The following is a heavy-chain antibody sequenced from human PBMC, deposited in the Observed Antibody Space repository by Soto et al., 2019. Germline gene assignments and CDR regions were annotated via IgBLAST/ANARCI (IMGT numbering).Heavy chain of an antibody. CDR1: GFTFNTYG. Sequence: QDHLVESGGGVVQPGTSLRLSCAASGFTFNTYGMHWVRQAPGKGLEWVAVISYDGSDKFYADSVKGRFTISRDNSKNTLYLQMSSLRAEDTAIYYCAISPNFYCSSPNCYKYYFDYWGQGTLVTVSS. J-gene: IGHJ4*02. V-gene: IGHV3-30*03. CDR2: ISYDGSDK. CDR3: AISPNFYCSSPNCYKYYFDY. D-gene: IGHD2-2*02.